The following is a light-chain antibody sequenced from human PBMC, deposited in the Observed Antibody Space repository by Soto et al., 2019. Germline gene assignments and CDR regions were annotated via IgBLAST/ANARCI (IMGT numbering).Light chain of an antibody. J-gene: IGLJ3*02. CDR1: SSDVGSYNL. CDR3: CSYATSSTWV. CDR2: DVN. Sequence: QPVLTQPASVSGSPGQSITISCTGTSSDVGSYNLVSWYQQDPGKAPKLLIYDVNKRPSGLSNRFSGSKSGNTASLTISGLQADDEAHYYCCSYATSSTWVFGGGTQLTVL. V-gene: IGLV2-23*02.